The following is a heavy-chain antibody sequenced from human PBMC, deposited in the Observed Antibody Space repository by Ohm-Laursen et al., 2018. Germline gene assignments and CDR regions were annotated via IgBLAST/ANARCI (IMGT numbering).Heavy chain of an antibody. V-gene: IGHV3-23*01. CDR1: GFTFSSYA. D-gene: IGHD6-13*01. Sequence: GSLRLSCSASGFTFSSYAMSWVRQAPGKGLEWVSAVSGSGGSTYNADSVKGRFAISRDNSKNTLYLQMNSLRAEDTAVYYCARDNEGAAAGFDYWGQGTLVTVSS. J-gene: IGHJ4*02. CDR2: VSGSGGST. CDR3: ARDNEGAAAGFDY.